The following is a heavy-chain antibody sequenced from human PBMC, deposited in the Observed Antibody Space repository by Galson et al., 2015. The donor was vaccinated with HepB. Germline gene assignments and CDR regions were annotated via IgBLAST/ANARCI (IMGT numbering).Heavy chain of an antibody. J-gene: IGHJ6*02. V-gene: IGHV5-10-1*01. D-gene: IGHD3-16*02. CDR1: GYSFTSYW. Sequence: QSGAEVKKPGESLRISCKGSGYSFTSYWISWVRQMPGKGLEWMGRIDPSDSYTNYSPSFQGHVTISADKSISTAYLRWSSLKASDTAMYYCARRVRMITFGGVIETLSYYGMDVWGQGTTVTVSS. CDR2: IDPSDSYT. CDR3: ARRVRMITFGGVIETLSYYGMDV.